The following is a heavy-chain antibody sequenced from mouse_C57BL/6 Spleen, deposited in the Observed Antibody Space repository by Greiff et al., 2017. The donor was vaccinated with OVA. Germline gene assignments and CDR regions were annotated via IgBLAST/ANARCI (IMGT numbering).Heavy chain of an antibody. Sequence: EVQGLESGGGLVKPGGSLKLSCAASGFTFSSYAMSWVRQTPEKRLEWVATISDGGSYTYYPDNVKGRFTISRDNAKNNLYLQMSHLKSEDTAMYYCARDPHYYGSSYWYFDVWGTGTTVTVSS. CDR1: GFTFSSYA. CDR2: ISDGGSYT. V-gene: IGHV5-4*01. D-gene: IGHD1-1*01. CDR3: ARDPHYYGSSYWYFDV. J-gene: IGHJ1*03.